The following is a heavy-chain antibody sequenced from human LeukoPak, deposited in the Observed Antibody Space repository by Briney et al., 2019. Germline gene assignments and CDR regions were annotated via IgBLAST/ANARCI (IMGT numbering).Heavy chain of an antibody. CDR2: IYHSGST. V-gene: IGHV4-38-2*02. D-gene: IGHD2-15*01. Sequence: SETLSLTCTVSGYSISSGSYWGWIRQPPGKGLEWIGTIYHSGSTYYNPSLKSRVTMSVGTSKNQFSLDLSTVTAADTAVYYCAREQCSGGSCYMFDYWGHGTLVTVSS. J-gene: IGHJ4*01. CDR3: AREQCSGGSCYMFDY. CDR1: GYSISSGSY.